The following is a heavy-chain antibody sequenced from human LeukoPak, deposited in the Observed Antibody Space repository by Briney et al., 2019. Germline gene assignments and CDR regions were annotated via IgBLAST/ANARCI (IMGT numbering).Heavy chain of an antibody. D-gene: IGHD6-6*01. CDR1: GYRFTSYW. V-gene: IGHV5-51*01. J-gene: IGHJ3*02. CDR3: ARHEYSSTNAAFDI. Sequence: GESLKISCKGSGYRFTSYWIAWVRQMPGKGLEWMGIIYPGDSDTRYSPSFQGQVTISADKSISTAYLQWSSLKASDTAMYYCARHEYSSTNAAFDIWGQGTMVTVSS. CDR2: IYPGDSDT.